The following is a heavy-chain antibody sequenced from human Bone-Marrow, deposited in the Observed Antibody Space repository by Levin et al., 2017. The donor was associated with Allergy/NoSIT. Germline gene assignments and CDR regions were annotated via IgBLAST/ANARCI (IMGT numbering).Heavy chain of an antibody. J-gene: IGHJ4*02. CDR3: ARDISFGSGWYPGVDY. CDR1: RFTFSDYG. D-gene: IGHD6-19*01. CDR2: IWYDGSKK. V-gene: IGHV3-33*01. Sequence: PGGSLRLSCAASRFTFSDYGMHWVRQTPGKGLEWVAVIWYDGSKKYYADSVKGRFTISRDNTKNTLYLQMNSLRVEDTAVYYCARDISFGSGWYPGVDYWGPGTVVTVSS.